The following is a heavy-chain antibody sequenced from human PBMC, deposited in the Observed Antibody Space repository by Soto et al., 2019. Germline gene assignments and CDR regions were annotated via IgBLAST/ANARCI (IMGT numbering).Heavy chain of an antibody. D-gene: IGHD1-26*01. CDR3: ARVSSYGIYGSDAFDI. CDR1: GGSVRSSSYY. Sequence: SETLSLSCTVSGGSVRSSSYYWTYIRQPPGKGLEWIGHIYYSGSTNYNPSLKTRVTISEHTSKNQFSLKLSSVTAADTAVYYCARVSSYGIYGSDAFDIWGQGPMVTVSS. CDR2: IYYSGST. J-gene: IGHJ3*02. V-gene: IGHV4-61*01.